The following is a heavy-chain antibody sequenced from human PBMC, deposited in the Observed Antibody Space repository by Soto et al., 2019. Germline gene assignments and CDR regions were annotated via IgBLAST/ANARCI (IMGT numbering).Heavy chain of an antibody. CDR1: GFIFSNYV. CDR2: MSLDGTTK. CDR3: AREVLWSRYFDY. Sequence: QVQLVGSGGGVVQPGRSLRLSCAASGFIFSNYVMYWVRQAPGKGLEWVAFMSLDGTTKYYADSVKGRFAISRDNSKNTLYLQMNSLRPEDTGVYYCAREVLWSRYFDYWGQGTLVTVSS. D-gene: IGHD3-10*01. V-gene: IGHV3-30*09. J-gene: IGHJ4*02.